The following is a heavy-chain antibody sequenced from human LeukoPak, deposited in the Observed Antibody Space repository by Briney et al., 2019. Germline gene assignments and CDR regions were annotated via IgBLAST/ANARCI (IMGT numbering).Heavy chain of an antibody. J-gene: IGHJ1*01. CDR1: GFTFSNYA. V-gene: IGHV3-23*01. CDR2: INDSGGST. Sequence: GGSLRLSCAASGFTFSNYAMSWVRQAPGKGLEWVSAINDSGGSTYYADSVKGRFTISRDNSKNTLYLQMNSLRAEDTAVYYCARDSIAAAGGIQHWGQGTLVTVSS. CDR3: ARDSIAAAGGIQH. D-gene: IGHD6-13*01.